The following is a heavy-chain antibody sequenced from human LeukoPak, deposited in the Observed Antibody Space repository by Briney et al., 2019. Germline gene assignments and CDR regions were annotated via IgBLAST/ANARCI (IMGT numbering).Heavy chain of an antibody. D-gene: IGHD6-13*01. J-gene: IGHJ4*02. CDR3: ASQPYSSSWYYFDY. V-gene: IGHV4-39*01. CDR1: GGSFSSSSYY. Sequence: RPSETLSLTCAVYGGSFSSSSYYWGWIRQPPGKGLEWIGSIYYSGSTYYNPSFKSRVTISVDTSKNQFSLKLSSVTAADTAVYYCASQPYSSSWYYFDYWGQGTLVTVSS. CDR2: IYYSGST.